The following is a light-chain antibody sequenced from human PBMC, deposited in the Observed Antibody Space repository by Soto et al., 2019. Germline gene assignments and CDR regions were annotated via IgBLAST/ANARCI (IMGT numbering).Light chain of an antibody. CDR2: AAS. CDR3: QHYYNYPWT. CDR1: QDIHNY. V-gene: IGKV1-8*01. Sequence: AVLLTQPPSSFSASTGDRATITCRASQDIHNYLAWYQQVPGKAPKLLLYAASILQTGVPSRFSGSGSGTDFTLTIDGLQSEDFATYFCQHYYNYPWTFGQGTTVE. J-gene: IGKJ1*01.